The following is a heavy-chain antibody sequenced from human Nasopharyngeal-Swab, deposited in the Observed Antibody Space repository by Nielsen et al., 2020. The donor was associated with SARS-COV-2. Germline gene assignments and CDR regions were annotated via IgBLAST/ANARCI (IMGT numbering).Heavy chain of an antibody. D-gene: IGHD3-3*01. Sequence: SETLSLTCTVSGGSISSSSYYWGWIRQPPGKGLEWIGSIYYSGSTYYNPSLKSRVTISVDTSKNQFSLKLSSVTAADTAVYYCARQSVYDFWSGYSTVYYFDYWGQGTLVTVSS. V-gene: IGHV4-39*01. CDR2: IYYSGST. J-gene: IGHJ4*02. CDR1: GGSISSSSYY. CDR3: ARQSVYDFWSGYSTVYYFDY.